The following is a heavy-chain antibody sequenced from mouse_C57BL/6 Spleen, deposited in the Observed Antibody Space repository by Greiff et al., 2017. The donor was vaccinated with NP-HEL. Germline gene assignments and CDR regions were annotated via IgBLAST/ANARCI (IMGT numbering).Heavy chain of an antibody. CDR1: GYTFTDYE. J-gene: IGHJ3*01. Sequence: QVQLQQSGAELVRPGASVTLSCKASGYTFTDYEMHWVKQTPVHGLEWIGAIDPETGGTAYNQKFKGKAILTADKSSSTAYMELRSLTSEDSAVYYCTRATYRAYWGQGTLVTVSA. CDR2: IDPETGGT. D-gene: IGHD5-1*01. CDR3: TRATYRAY. V-gene: IGHV1-15*01.